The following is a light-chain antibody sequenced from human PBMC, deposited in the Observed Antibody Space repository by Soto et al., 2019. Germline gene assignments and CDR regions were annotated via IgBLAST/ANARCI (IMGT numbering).Light chain of an antibody. J-gene: IGLJ2*01. V-gene: IGLV1-44*01. CDR2: SNN. CDR1: SSNIGRNT. Sequence: QSVLTQPPSASGTPGQRVTISRSGSSSNIGRNTVNWYQQLPGTAPKVLIYSNNQRPSGVPDRLSGSKSGTSASLAISGLQSEDEADYYCAAWDDSLNAVVFGGGTKLTVL. CDR3: AAWDDSLNAVV.